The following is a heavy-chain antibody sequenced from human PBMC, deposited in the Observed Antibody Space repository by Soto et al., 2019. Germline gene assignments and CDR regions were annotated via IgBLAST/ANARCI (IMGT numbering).Heavy chain of an antibody. CDR1: GFTFDDYA. CDR3: AKVGLRSAYYMDV. CDR2: ISWNSGSI. J-gene: IGHJ6*03. V-gene: IGHV3-9*01. D-gene: IGHD3-10*02. Sequence: VQLVESGGGLVQPGRSLRLSCAASGFTFDDYAMHWVRQAPGKGLEWVSGISWNSGSIGYADSVKGRFTISRDNAKNSLYLQMNSLRAEDTALYYCAKVGLRSAYYMDVWGKGTTVTVSS.